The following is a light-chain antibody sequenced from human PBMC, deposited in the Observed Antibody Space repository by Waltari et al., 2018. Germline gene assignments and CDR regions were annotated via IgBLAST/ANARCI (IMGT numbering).Light chain of an antibody. V-gene: IGKV3-20*01. CDR2: DTS. J-gene: IGKJ1*01. Sequence: EIVLTQSPGTLSLSPGERATLSCRASQSVSRTLAWYQQQPGQAPRLLIYDTSSRAAGIPDRLSGSGFGTDFSLTISRLEPEDFAVYYCQKYGTLPATFGQGTKVEIK. CDR1: QSVSRT. CDR3: QKYGTLPAT.